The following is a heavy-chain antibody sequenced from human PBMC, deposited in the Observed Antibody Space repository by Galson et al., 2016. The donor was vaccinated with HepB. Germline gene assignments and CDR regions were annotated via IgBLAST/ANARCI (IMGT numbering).Heavy chain of an antibody. CDR2: IDYSGST. D-gene: IGHD4-17*01. J-gene: IGHJ3*02. Sequence: TLSLTCTVSGGSISSGDYYWTWIRQHPGKGLEWIGFIDYSGSTYYNPSLKSRVTFSVDTSNNQFSLKLSSVTAADTAVYYCARHVGDSPSYDVFDIWGQGTMVAVSS. CDR3: ARHVGDSPSYDVFDI. CDR1: GGSISSGDYY. V-gene: IGHV4-31*03.